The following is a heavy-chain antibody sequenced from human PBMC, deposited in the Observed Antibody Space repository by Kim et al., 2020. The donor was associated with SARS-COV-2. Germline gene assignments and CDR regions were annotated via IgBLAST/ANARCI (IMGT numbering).Heavy chain of an antibody. D-gene: IGHD6-19*01. CDR3: ARGAVAGNFKTLPDV. CDR2: INPHSGGI. Sequence: ASVKVSCKASGYSFTGHYIHWVRQAPGQGLQWMGWINPHSGGINSEQKFQGRVTMTSDTSINTAFMELSSLTSDDTAVYYCARGAVAGNFKTLPDVWGQGTTITVS. J-gene: IGHJ6*02. V-gene: IGHV1-2*02. CDR1: GYSFTGHY.